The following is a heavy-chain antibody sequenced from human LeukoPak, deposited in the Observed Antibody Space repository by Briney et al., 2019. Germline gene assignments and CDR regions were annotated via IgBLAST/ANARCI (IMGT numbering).Heavy chain of an antibody. J-gene: IGHJ3*02. Sequence: GASVKVSCKASGYTFTGYYMHWVRQAPGQGLEWMGWINPNSGGTNYAQKFQGWVTMTRDTSISTAYMELSRLRSDDTAVYYCARGSLRTTPDAFDIWGQGTMVTVSS. CDR2: INPNSGGT. V-gene: IGHV1-2*04. CDR1: GYTFTGYY. D-gene: IGHD1-1*01. CDR3: ARGSLRTTPDAFDI.